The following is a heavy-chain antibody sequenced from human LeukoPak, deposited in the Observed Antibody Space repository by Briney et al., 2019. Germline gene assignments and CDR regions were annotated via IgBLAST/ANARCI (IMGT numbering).Heavy chain of an antibody. J-gene: IGHJ4*02. Sequence: PGGSLRLSCAASGFTFSNYAMSWVRQAPGKGLEWVSGISGSGASTYYADSVEGRFTISRDNSKNTLYLQMNNLRAEDTAVYYCARESSWAPDYWGQGTLVTVSS. D-gene: IGHD1-26*01. CDR3: ARESSWAPDY. CDR1: GFTFSNYA. CDR2: ISGSGAST. V-gene: IGHV3-23*01.